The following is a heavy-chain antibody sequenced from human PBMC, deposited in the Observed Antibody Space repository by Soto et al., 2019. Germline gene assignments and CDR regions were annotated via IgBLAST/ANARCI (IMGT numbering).Heavy chain of an antibody. CDR1: GYNFYTFG. CDR2: IGGYNGNT. CDR3: ARDGGVLGPTDGYYY. J-gene: IGHJ4*02. D-gene: IGHD4-17*01. V-gene: IGHV1-18*01. Sequence: QVQLVQSGAEVKKPGASVKVSCKAAGYNFYTFGISWVRQAPGQGLEWMGWIGGYNGNTNFAQRFQDRVTMTRDTSTNTAYMELRSLRSDDTAVYYCARDGGVLGPTDGYYYWGQGTLVTVSS.